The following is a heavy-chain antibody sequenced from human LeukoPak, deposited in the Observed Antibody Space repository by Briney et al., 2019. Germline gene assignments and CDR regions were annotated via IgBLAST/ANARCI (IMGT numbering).Heavy chain of an antibody. Sequence: GGSLRLTCAASGSTFSSYAMSWVRQAPGKGLEWVSAISGSGGSTYYADSVKGRFTISRDNSKNTLYLQMNSLRAEDTAVYYCAKPKRLSLGELWLYCWDQGTLVTVSS. CDR3: AKPKRLSLGELWLYC. J-gene: IGHJ4*02. CDR2: ISGSGGST. CDR1: GSTFSSYA. D-gene: IGHD3-16*01. V-gene: IGHV3-23*01.